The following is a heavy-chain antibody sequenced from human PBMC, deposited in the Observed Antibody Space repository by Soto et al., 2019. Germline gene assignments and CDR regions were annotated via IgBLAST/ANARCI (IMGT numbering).Heavy chain of an antibody. D-gene: IGHD2-8*01. V-gene: IGHV1-69*02. CDR2: IIPKLGIT. CDR3: ARVEWTRTTNFYHYMDV. CDR1: VGTFSDYN. J-gene: IGHJ6*03. Sequence: VQLVQSGAEVKRPGSSVKVSCKAPVGTFSDYNIAWVRQARGQGLEWMGRIIPKLGITNYAHKFQDRVRITADKATSTAYMELTSLRYEDTAVYFCARVEWTRTTNFYHYMDVWGEGTSVTVS.